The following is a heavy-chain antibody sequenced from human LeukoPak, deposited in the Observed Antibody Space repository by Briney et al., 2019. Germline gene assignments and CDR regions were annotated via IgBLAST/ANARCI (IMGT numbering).Heavy chain of an antibody. CDR2: ITSSGSYF. Sequence: PGGSLRLSCAASGFTFNNYNMNWVRRARGKGLVGVSSITSSGSYFYYADAVKGRFTVSRDNAENSLFLQMNSLRAEDTAVYYCARESILMPFLDSWGQGTLITVSS. D-gene: IGHD2-2*01. CDR1: GFTFNNYN. V-gene: IGHV3-21*01. J-gene: IGHJ4*02. CDR3: ARESILMPFLDS.